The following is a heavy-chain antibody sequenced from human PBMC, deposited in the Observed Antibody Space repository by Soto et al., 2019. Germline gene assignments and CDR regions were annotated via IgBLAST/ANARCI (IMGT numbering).Heavy chain of an antibody. Sequence: LGESLKISCKGSGYSFPSYWIGWGGQMPGNGLKWMGIIYPGDSDTRYSPSFQGQVTISADKSISTAYLQWSSLKASDTAMYYCARNIVVVVADSYYYYGMDVWGQGTTFTVSS. CDR2: IYPGDSDT. D-gene: IGHD2-15*01. CDR1: GYSFPSYW. V-gene: IGHV5-51*01. J-gene: IGHJ6*02. CDR3: ARNIVVVVADSYYYYGMDV.